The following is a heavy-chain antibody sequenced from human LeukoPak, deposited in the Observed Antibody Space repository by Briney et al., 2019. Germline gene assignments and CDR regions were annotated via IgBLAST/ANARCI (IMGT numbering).Heavy chain of an antibody. CDR2: IYYSGST. J-gene: IGHJ2*01. Sequence: SETLSLTCTVSGGSISSSSYYWGWIRQPPGKGLEWIGSIYYSGSTYYNPSLKSRVTISVDTSKDQFSLKLSSVTAADTAVYYCARGDTYWYFDLWSRGTLVTVSS. CDR3: ARGDTYWYFDL. V-gene: IGHV4-39*01. CDR1: GGSISSSSYY. D-gene: IGHD3-9*01.